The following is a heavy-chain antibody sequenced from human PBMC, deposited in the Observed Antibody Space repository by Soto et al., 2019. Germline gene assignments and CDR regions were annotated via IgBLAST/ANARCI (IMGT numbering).Heavy chain of an antibody. CDR3: TRDDSGLGIDY. V-gene: IGHV3-74*01. CDR1: GFNFRDFW. D-gene: IGHD1-26*01. CDR2: IPSDGRDV. Sequence: PGGSLRLSCEVSGFNFRDFWMHWVRQPPGKGPEWVSNIPSDGRDVSYADSVRGRFTISRDDARNTLYLQMSDLRVEDTAIYYCTRDDSGLGIDYWGQGTQVTVSS. J-gene: IGHJ4*02.